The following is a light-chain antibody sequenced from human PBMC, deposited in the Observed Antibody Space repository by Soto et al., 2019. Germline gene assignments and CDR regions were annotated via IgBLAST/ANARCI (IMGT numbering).Light chain of an antibody. CDR3: CSYAGSSTYV. V-gene: IGLV2-23*01. CDR1: SSDVGSYNL. CDR2: EGS. J-gene: IGLJ1*01. Sequence: QSALTQPASVSGSPGRSITISCTGTSSDVGSYNLVSWYQQHPGKAPKLMIYEGSKRPSGVSNRFSGSKSGNTASLTISGFQAEDEADYYCCSYAGSSTYVFGTGTKLTVL.